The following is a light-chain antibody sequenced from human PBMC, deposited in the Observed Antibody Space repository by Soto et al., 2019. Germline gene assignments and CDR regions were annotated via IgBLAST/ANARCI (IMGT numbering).Light chain of an antibody. CDR2: DVS. Sequence: QSALTQPASVSGSPGQSITISCTGTSSDVGGYKFVSWYQQHPGKAPKLMIYDVSNRPSGVSNRFSGSKSGNTASLTISALQAEYEADYYCSSYTSSTADVFGSGTKLTVL. V-gene: IGLV2-14*01. CDR1: SSDVGGYKF. J-gene: IGLJ1*01. CDR3: SSYTSSTADV.